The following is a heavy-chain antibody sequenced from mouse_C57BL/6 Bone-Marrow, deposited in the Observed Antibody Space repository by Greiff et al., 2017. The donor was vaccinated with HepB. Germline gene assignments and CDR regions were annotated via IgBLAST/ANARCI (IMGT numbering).Heavy chain of an antibody. CDR1: GFTFSDYY. J-gene: IGHJ1*03. D-gene: IGHD5-5*01. Sequence: EVKLVESEGGLVQPGSSMKLSCTASGFTFSDYYMAWVRQVPEKGLEWVANINYDGSSTYYLDSLKSRFIISRDNAKNILYLQMSSLKSEDTATYYCAREELPYWYFDVWGTGTTVTVSS. CDR3: AREELPYWYFDV. CDR2: INYDGSST. V-gene: IGHV5-16*01.